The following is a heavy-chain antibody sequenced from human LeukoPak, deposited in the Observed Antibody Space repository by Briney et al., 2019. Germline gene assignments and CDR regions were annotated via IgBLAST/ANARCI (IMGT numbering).Heavy chain of an antibody. CDR2: ISSSSSTI. D-gene: IGHD2-15*01. CDR3: ARGSGSSCSDFDY. CDR1: GFTFSSYS. Sequence: PGGSLRLSCAASGFTFSSYSMNWVRQAPGKGLEWVSYISSSSSTIYYADSVKGRFTISRDNAKNSLYLQMNSLRAEDTAVYYCARGSGSSCSDFDYWGQGTLVTVSS. V-gene: IGHV3-48*01. J-gene: IGHJ4*02.